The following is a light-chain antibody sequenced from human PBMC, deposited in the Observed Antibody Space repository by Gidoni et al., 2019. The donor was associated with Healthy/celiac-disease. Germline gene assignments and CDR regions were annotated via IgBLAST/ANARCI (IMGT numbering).Light chain of an antibody. J-gene: IGKJ4*01. Sequence: DIQMTQSPSSLSASVGDRVTITCQASQDISNYLNWYQQKPGKAPKLLIYDASNLETGVPSRFSGSGSGTDFTFTISSLQPEDIATYYCQQYDNLPRTFXGXTKEEIK. CDR3: QQYDNLPRT. V-gene: IGKV1-33*01. CDR2: DAS. CDR1: QDISNY.